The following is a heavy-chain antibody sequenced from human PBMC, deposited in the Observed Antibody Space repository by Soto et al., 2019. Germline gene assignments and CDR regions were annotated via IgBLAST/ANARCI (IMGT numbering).Heavy chain of an antibody. D-gene: IGHD6-19*01. Sequence: SVKVSCKASGGTFSSYAISWVRRAPGQGLEWMGGIIPILGTAKYAQKFQGRVTITADESTSTAYMELRSLRSEDTAVYYCARKGIAVGGIYYYGMDVWGQGTTVTVSS. CDR2: IIPILGTA. CDR1: GGTFSSYA. CDR3: ARKGIAVGGIYYYGMDV. V-gene: IGHV1-69*13. J-gene: IGHJ6*02.